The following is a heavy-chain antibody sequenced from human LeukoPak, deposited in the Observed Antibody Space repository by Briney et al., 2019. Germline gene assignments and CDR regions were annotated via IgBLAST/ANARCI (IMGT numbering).Heavy chain of an antibody. CDR3: ARSSIIAAAGPYYFDY. D-gene: IGHD6-13*01. J-gene: IGHJ4*02. Sequence: SVKVSCKASGGTFSSYAISWVRQAPGQGLEWMGVSIPIFATANYAQKFQGRVTITADKSTSTAYMELSSLRSEDTAVYYCARSSIIAAAGPYYFDYWGQGTLVTVSS. V-gene: IGHV1-69*06. CDR1: GGTFSSYA. CDR2: SIPIFATA.